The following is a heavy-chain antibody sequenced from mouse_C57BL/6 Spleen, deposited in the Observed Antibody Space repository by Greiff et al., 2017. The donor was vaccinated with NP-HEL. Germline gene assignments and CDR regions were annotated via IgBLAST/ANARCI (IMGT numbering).Heavy chain of an antibody. J-gene: IGHJ4*01. V-gene: IGHV1-69*01. CDR3: ARRAGSSLYYAMDY. CDR2: IDPSDSYT. CDR1: GYTFTSYW. D-gene: IGHD1-1*01. Sequence: QVQLKQPGAELVMPGASVKLSCKASGYTFTSYWMHWVKQRPGQGLEWIGEIDPSDSYTNYNQKFKGKSTLTVDKSSSTAYMQLSSLTSEDSAVYYCARRAGSSLYYAMDYWGQGTSVTVSS.